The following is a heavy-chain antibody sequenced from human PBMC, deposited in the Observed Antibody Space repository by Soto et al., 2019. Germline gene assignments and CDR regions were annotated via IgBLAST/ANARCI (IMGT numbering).Heavy chain of an antibody. CDR3: AREGGDDSSGYDPYYGMDV. Sequence: QVQLVESGGGVVQPGRSLRLSCAASGFTFSSYAMHWVRQAPGKGLEWVAVISYDGSNKYYADSVKGRFTISRDNSKNTLYLQMNSLRAEDTAVYYCAREGGDDSSGYDPYYGMDVWGQGTTVTVSS. D-gene: IGHD3-22*01. CDR1: GFTFSSYA. J-gene: IGHJ6*02. V-gene: IGHV3-30-3*01. CDR2: ISYDGSNK.